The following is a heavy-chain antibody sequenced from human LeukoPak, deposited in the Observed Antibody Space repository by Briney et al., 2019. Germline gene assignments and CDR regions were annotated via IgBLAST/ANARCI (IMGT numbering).Heavy chain of an antibody. V-gene: IGHV4-59*08. CDR1: GGSISSYY. CDR2: IYYSGST. J-gene: IGHJ4*02. Sequence: SETLSLTCTVSGGSISSYYWSWIRQPPGKGLAWIGYIYYSGSTNYNPSLKSRVTISVATSKNQFSLKLSSVTAADTAVYYCARGNWNDVVGYYFDYWGQGTLVTVSS. D-gene: IGHD1-1*01. CDR3: ARGNWNDVVGYYFDY.